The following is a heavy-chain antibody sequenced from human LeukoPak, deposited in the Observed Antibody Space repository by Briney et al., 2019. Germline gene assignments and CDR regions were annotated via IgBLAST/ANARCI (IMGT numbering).Heavy chain of an antibody. CDR2: ISGPSDST. CDR1: GFTFSSYA. D-gene: IGHD3/OR15-3a*01. J-gene: IGHJ4*02. CDR3: AKGYDFWSGNFDY. V-gene: IGHV3-23*01. Sequence: GGSLRLSCAASGFTFSSYAMSWVRQAPGEGLEGVSAISGPSDSTYYADSVKGRFTISRDNSKNTLYLQINSLRAEDTAVYYCAKGYDFWSGNFDYWGQGTLVTVSS.